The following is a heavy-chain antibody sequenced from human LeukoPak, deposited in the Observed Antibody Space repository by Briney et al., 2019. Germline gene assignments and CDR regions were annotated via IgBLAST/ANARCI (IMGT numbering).Heavy chain of an antibody. CDR2: ISGYKGLT. CDR1: GYSFTDHG. J-gene: IGHJ5*01. Sequence: ASVKVSCKASGYSFTDHGITWVRQAPGQGLEWMGWISGYKGLTKYAQKFQGGVTMTTDTSTTTVYMELRSLRPDDTAVYYCARDVGSTSTNWFDSWGQGTLVTVSS. D-gene: IGHD2-2*01. CDR3: ARDVGSTSTNWFDS. V-gene: IGHV1-18*01.